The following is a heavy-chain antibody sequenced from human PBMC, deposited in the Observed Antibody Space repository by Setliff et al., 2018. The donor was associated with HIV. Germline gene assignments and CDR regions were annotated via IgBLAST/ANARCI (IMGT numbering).Heavy chain of an antibody. Sequence: SETLSLTCAVYGGSVSGHYWGWFRQPPGKGLEWIGEITPSGTTNYLPSLKSRVTMSLDTSKNQFSLKMTSVTAADTALYYCSNWNTTIDEDAWGQGTLVTVSS. CDR1: GGSVSGHY. CDR2: ITPSGTT. V-gene: IGHV4-34*01. D-gene: IGHD5-18*01. CDR3: SNWNTTIDEDA. J-gene: IGHJ5*02.